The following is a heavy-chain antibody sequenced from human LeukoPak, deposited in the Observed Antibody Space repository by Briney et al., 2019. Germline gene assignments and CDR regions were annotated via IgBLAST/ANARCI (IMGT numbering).Heavy chain of an antibody. CDR2: INHSGST. CDR1: GGSFSGYY. J-gene: IGHJ4*02. V-gene: IGHV4-34*01. D-gene: IGHD3-3*01. Sequence: SETLSLTCAVYGGSFSGYYWSWIRQPPGKGLEWIGEINHSGSTNYNPSLKSRVTISVDTPKDQFSLKLSSVTAADTAVYYCAAVYYDFWSGYYPYWGQGTLVTVSS. CDR3: AAVYYDFWSGYYPY.